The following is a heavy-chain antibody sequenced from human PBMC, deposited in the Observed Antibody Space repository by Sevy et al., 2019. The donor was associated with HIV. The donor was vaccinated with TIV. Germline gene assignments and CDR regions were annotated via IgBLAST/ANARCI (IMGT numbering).Heavy chain of an antibody. CDR1: GFTFSSYA. V-gene: IGHV3-30-3*01. D-gene: IGHD3-10*01. CDR3: ARESTGDYYYYGMDV. J-gene: IGHJ6*02. Sequence: GGSLRLSCAASGFTFSSYAMHWVRQAPGKGLEWVAVISYDGSNKYYAHSVKGRFTISRDNSKNTLYLQMNSLRAEDTAVYYCARESTGDYYYYGMDVWGQGTTVTVSS. CDR2: ISYDGSNK.